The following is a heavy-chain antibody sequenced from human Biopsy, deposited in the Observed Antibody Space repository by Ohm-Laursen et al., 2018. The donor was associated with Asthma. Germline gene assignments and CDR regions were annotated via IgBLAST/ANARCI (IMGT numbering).Heavy chain of an antibody. Sequence: GTLSLTCAVYGGSFSGYYWSWIRQPPGKGLEWIGEINHSGSTNYNPSLKSRVTISVDTSKNQFSLKLSSVTAADTAVYYCARFKRGYSYGYAGVFDYWGQGTLVTVSS. J-gene: IGHJ4*02. CDR1: GGSFSGYY. V-gene: IGHV4-34*01. D-gene: IGHD5-18*01. CDR3: ARFKRGYSYGYAGVFDY. CDR2: INHSGST.